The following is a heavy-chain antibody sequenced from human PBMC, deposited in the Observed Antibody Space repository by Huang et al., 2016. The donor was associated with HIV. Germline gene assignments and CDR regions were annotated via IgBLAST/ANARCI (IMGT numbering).Heavy chain of an antibody. CDR2: IYYSGSV. D-gene: IGHD3-22*01. CDR3: ARHFSYYDSSGYTPWDAFDI. J-gene: IGHJ3*02. CDR1: GGSITSSSYY. Sequence: QLQLQGSGPGLVKPSETLSLTCTVSGGSITSSSYYWGWIRQPPGKGLEWVGSIYYSGSVDYNPSLRSRVTVSVDTSNNQFSLKLSSVTAADTAVYYCARHFSYYDSSGYTPWDAFDIWGQGTMVTVSS. V-gene: IGHV4-39*01.